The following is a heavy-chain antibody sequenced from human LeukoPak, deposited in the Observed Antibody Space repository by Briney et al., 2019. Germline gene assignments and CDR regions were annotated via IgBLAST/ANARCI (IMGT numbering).Heavy chain of an antibody. J-gene: IGHJ4*02. CDR2: ISAYNGNT. V-gene: IGHV1-18*01. CDR1: GGTFISYA. Sequence: ASVKVSCKASGGTFISYAISWVRQAPGQGLEWMGWISAYNGNTNYAQKLQGRVTMTTDTSTSAAYMELRSLRSDDTAVYYCARDIAPGDYWGQGTLVTISS. CDR3: ARDIAPGDY. D-gene: IGHD6-25*01.